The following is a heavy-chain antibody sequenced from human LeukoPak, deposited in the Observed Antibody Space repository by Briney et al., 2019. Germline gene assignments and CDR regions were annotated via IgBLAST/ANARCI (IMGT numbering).Heavy chain of an antibody. Sequence: PGGSLRLSCAASGFTFSSYWMSWVRQAPGKGLEWVANIKQDGSEKYYVDSVKGRFTISRDNAKNSLYLQMNSLRAEDTAVYYCARGGEGRAWYFDLWGRGTLVTVSS. D-gene: IGHD3-16*01. V-gene: IGHV3-7*01. CDR1: GFTFSSYW. CDR3: ARGGEGRAWYFDL. J-gene: IGHJ2*01. CDR2: IKQDGSEK.